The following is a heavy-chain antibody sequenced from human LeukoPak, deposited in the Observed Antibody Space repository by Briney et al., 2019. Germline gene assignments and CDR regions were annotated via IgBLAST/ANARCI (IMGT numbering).Heavy chain of an antibody. J-gene: IGHJ4*02. V-gene: IGHV1-2*06. Sequence: ASVKVSCKASGYTFTGYYMHWVRQAPGQGLEWMGRINPNSGGTNYAQKFQGRVTMTRDTSISTAYMELSRLRSDDTAVYYCAIKGDCSGGSCYSWGQGTLSPSPQ. CDR1: GYTFTGYY. CDR2: INPNSGGT. D-gene: IGHD2-15*01. CDR3: AIKGDCSGGSCYS.